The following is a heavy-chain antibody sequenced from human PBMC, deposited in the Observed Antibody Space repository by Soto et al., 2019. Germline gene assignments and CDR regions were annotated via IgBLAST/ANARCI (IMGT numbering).Heavy chain of an antibody. CDR2: IIPIFGTA. D-gene: IGHD3-22*01. V-gene: IGHV1-69*01. CDR1: GGTFSSYA. Sequence: QVQLVQSGAEVKKPGSSVKVSCKASGGTFSSYAISWVRQAPGQGLEWMGGIIPIFGTANYAQKFQGRVTITTDEATSTAYRELGSLTSEDTAVYYCARDGTDYYDSSGYINFDYWGEGTLVTVSS. CDR3: ARDGTDYYDSSGYINFDY. J-gene: IGHJ4*02.